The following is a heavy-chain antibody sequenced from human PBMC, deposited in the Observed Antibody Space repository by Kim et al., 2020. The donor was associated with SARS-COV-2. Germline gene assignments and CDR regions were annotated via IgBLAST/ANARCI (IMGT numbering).Heavy chain of an antibody. CDR2: ISSSSSYI. CDR3: ASDPRRYYDYVWGSVN. D-gene: IGHD3-16*01. V-gene: IGHV3-21*01. J-gene: IGHJ4*02. Sequence: GGSLRLSCAASGFTFSSYSMNWVRQAPGKGLEWVSSISSSSSYIYYADSVKGRFTISRDNAKNSLYLQMNSLRAEDTAVYYCASDPRRYYDYVWGSVNWGQGTLVTVSS. CDR1: GFTFSSYS.